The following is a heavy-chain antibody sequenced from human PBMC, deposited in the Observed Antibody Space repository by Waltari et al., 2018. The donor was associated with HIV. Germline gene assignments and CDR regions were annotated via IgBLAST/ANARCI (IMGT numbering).Heavy chain of an antibody. CDR1: DGSIANLSFY. CDR3: ARPTDETKTYIHAYDV. Sequence: LQLQEWGPGLVKPSETLSLTCTLTDGSIANLSFYWTWLRQSPGKGLEWLGGVYYSGSFYSSPSLKSRVTISVDTYKGQFSLTLTSVTAADTAMYYCARPTDETKTYIHAYDVWGPGKMVTVSA. D-gene: IGHD2-8*01. CDR2: VYYSGSF. V-gene: IGHV4-39*01. J-gene: IGHJ3*01.